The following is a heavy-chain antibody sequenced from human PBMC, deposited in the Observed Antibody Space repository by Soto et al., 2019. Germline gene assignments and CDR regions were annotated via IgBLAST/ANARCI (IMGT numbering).Heavy chain of an antibody. V-gene: IGHV3-11*01. D-gene: IGHD4-17*01. CDR3: ARDRGQDSGDYLDY. CDR1: GFTFNDYY. J-gene: IGHJ4*02. Sequence: LRLSCAASGFTFNDYYMSWIRHAPGKGLEWVSNISSSGATVYYADSVKGRFTISRDNSKNTLSLQMNYLRAEDTAVYYCARDRGQDSGDYLDYWGLGTLVTVSS. CDR2: ISSSGATV.